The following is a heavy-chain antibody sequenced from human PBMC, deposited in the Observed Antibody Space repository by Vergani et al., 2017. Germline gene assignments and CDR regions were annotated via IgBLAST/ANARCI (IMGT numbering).Heavy chain of an antibody. CDR1: NDSVSNTFYY. D-gene: IGHD3-22*01. CDR2: IYYSGST. Sequence: QVQLQESGPGLVKPSETLSLTCTVSNDSVSNTFYYLGWIRQTPGKGLEWIGSIYYSGSTYYNPSLESRVTMSVDTSKSQFSLKLSSVTAADTAVYYCARISYDSSGYYSYMDVWGKGTTVTVSS. V-gene: IGHV4-39*01. J-gene: IGHJ6*03. CDR3: ARISYDSSGYYSYMDV.